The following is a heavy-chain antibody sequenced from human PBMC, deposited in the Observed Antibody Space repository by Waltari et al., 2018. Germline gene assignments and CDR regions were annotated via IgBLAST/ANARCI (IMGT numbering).Heavy chain of an antibody. CDR1: EYSVSTGFS. J-gene: IGHJ4*02. D-gene: IGHD3-22*01. CDR3: ARHRLDRGDSFDF. Sequence: QVQLQESGPRQVKPSEPLSLPCTVSEYSVSTGFSWGWVRQSPGKGLAWIGSIYHLGNTRYNPPLSSRVAVSMDMSKNQFSLRLTSVTAADTAVYYCARHRLDRGDSFDFWGQGALVTVSS. V-gene: IGHV4-38-2*02. CDR2: IYHLGNT.